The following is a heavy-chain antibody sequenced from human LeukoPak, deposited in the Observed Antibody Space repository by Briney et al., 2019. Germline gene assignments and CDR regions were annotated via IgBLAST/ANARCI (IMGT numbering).Heavy chain of an antibody. CDR2: IYSSGRP. V-gene: IGHV4-59*01. D-gene: IGHD5-18*01. J-gene: IGHJ6*02. Sequence: SEALSLTCTVSGGSLSSYYWRWIRQPPGKGREWIGYIYSSGRPNFNPSLKSRVTISVDTSKNQFSLKLSSVTSADTAVYYCARASYTAMDKLYYYYGMDVWGQGTTVTVSS. CDR3: ARASYTAMDKLYYYYGMDV. CDR1: GGSLSSYY.